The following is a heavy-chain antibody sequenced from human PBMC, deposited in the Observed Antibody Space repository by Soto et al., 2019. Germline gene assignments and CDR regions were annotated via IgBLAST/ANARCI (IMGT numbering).Heavy chain of an antibody. J-gene: IGHJ6*02. V-gene: IGHV3-23*01. Sequence: GGSLRRSCAASGFSFSRHAMSLVRQAPGKGLEWVSAISGSGDSAYHADSVKGRFTISRDNSKNTLYLQMNSLRAEDTALYYCAKAGGSTWDYGMDVWGHGTMVTVSS. D-gene: IGHD2-15*01. CDR3: AKAGGSTWDYGMDV. CDR1: GFSFSRHA. CDR2: ISGSGDSA.